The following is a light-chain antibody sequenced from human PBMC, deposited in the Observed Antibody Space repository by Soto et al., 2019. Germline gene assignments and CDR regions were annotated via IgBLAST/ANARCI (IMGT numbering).Light chain of an antibody. J-gene: IGLJ2*01. Sequence: QSVLTQPPSASGTPGQRVTISCSGSSSNIGSNYVYWYHQLPGTAPKLLIYRHNQRPSWVPDRFSGSKSGTSASLAISGLRSEDEADYYCATCDDSMSGVVFGGGTKLTVL. V-gene: IGLV1-47*01. CDR3: ATCDDSMSGVV. CDR1: SSNIGSNY. CDR2: RHN.